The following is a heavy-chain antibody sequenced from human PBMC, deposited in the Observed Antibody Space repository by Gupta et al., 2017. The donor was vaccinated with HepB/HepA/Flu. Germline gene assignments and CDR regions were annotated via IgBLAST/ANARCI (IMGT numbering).Heavy chain of an antibody. Sequence: EVHLLQSGGGLVQPGGSLRLSCAASGLTLTGTAMSWVRQAPGKGLEWVSGIGSEMRTHDADSVKGRFTISRDNAQNTVSLEMNSLRAEDTAVYYWAKDLHFWSAMDVWGEGTTVTVSS. D-gene: IGHD3-3*02. CDR1: GLTLTGTA. J-gene: IGHJ6*03. CDR3: AKDLHFWSAMDV. CDR2: IGSEMRT. V-gene: IGHV3-23*01.